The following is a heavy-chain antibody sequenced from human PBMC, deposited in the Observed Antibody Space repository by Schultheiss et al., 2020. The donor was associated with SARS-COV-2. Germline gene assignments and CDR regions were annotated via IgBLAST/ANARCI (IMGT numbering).Heavy chain of an antibody. CDR2: IWFDGSNK. CDR3: ARDRKLGTYGMDV. V-gene: IGHV3-33*01. J-gene: IGHJ6*02. D-gene: IGHD7-27*01. CDR1: RFTFSSYG. Sequence: GSLRLSCAASRFTFSSYGMHWVRQAPGKGLEWVAVIWFDGSNKYYADSVKGRFTISRDNSKNTLYLQMNSLRAEDTAVYYCARDRKLGTYGMDVWGQETTVTVSS.